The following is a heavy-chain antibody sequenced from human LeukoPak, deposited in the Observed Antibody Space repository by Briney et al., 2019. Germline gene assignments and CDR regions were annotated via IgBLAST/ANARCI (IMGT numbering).Heavy chain of an antibody. CDR1: GFTLSSYL. Sequence: GGSLRLSCAASGFTLSSYLMTWVRQAPGKGLEWVANIRQDGDEKYYVDSVKGRFTISRDNAKTSLFLQMNSLRAEDTAVYYCARDFTYYFESSGYYYDAFDIWGQGTMVTVSS. CDR2: IRQDGDEK. D-gene: IGHD3-22*01. V-gene: IGHV3-7*04. CDR3: ARDFTYYFESSGYYYDAFDI. J-gene: IGHJ3*02.